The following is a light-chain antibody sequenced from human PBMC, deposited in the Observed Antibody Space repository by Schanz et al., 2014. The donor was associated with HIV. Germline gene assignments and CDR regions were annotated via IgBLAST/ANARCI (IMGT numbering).Light chain of an antibody. Sequence: EIVLTQSPGTLSLSPGERATLSCRARQSVSSSYLAWYQQKPGQGPRLLIYGASTRATGVPASFSGSGSGTEFTFTISSLQSEDFALYYCQQASSLPITFGQGTRL. CDR2: GAS. CDR3: QQASSLPIT. CDR1: QSVSSSY. J-gene: IGKJ5*01. V-gene: IGKV3-20*01.